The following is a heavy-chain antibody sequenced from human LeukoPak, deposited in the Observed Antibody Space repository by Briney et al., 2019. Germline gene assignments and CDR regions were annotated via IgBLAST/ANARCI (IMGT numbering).Heavy chain of an antibody. D-gene: IGHD1-26*01. CDR3: ARIPTDGYDGNYFYYYYGMDV. V-gene: IGHV4-4*02. J-gene: IGHJ6*02. CDR1: GDSISSTNW. CDR2: TYHSGST. Sequence: SETLSLTCAVSGDSISSTNWWSWVRQPPGKGLEWIGETYHSGSTNYNPSLKSRVTISVDKSKNHFSLNLYSVTAADTAVYYCARIPTDGYDGNYFYYYYGMDVWGQGTTVTVSS.